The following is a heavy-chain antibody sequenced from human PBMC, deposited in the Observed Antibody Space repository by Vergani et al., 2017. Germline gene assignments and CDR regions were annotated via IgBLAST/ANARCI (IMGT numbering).Heavy chain of an antibody. Sequence: EVQVVETGGGLVQPGGSLRLSCAASGFTVSSNYMSWVRQAPGKGLEWVSVIYSGGSTYYADSVKGRFTISRDNSKDTLYLQMNSLRADDTAVYYCTKGSRGYTGYFFDYWGQGTLATVSS. J-gene: IGHJ4*02. V-gene: IGHV3-53*02. D-gene: IGHD5-12*01. CDR3: TKGSRGYTGYFFDY. CDR1: GFTVSSNY. CDR2: IYSGGST.